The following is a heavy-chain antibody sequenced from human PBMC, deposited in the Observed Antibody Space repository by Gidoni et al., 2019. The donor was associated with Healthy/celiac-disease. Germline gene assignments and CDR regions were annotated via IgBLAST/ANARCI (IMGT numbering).Heavy chain of an antibody. CDR3: AKAGSYLYYFDY. Sequence: EVQLVESGGGLVQPGGSLRLSCAASGFPFSSYAMGWVRQAPGKGLEWVSAISGSGGSTYYADSVKGRFTNSRDNSKNTLYLQMNSLRAEDTAVYYCAKAGSYLYYFDYWGQGTLVTVSS. V-gene: IGHV3-23*04. D-gene: IGHD1-26*01. CDR2: ISGSGGST. J-gene: IGHJ4*02. CDR1: GFPFSSYA.